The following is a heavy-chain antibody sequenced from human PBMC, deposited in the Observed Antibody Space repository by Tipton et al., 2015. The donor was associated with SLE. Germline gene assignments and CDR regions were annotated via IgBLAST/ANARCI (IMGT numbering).Heavy chain of an antibody. CDR1: GFTFSSYD. J-gene: IGHJ6*02. D-gene: IGHD6-13*01. V-gene: IGHV3-30*04. CDR3: ARVLGSYYGMDV. Sequence: RSLRLSCAASGFTFSSYDMHWVRQAPGKGLEWVAVISYDGSTKYYADSVKGRFTISRDNSKNTLFLQMNSLRAEDTAVYYCARVLGSYYGMDVWGQGTTVTVSS. CDR2: ISYDGSTK.